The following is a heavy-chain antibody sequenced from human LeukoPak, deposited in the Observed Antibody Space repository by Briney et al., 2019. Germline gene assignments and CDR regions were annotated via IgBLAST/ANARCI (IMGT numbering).Heavy chain of an antibody. D-gene: IGHD1-26*01. Sequence: PGGSLRLSCAASGFTFSSSAMSWVRQVPGKGLEWVSGISASGGSTYYADSVRGRFTISRDNSKNTLYVQMNSLRDEDTAVYYCAKDRTVGASYWYFDLWGRGTLVTVS. J-gene: IGHJ2*01. CDR2: ISASGGST. CDR1: GFTFSSSA. V-gene: IGHV3-23*01. CDR3: AKDRTVGASYWYFDL.